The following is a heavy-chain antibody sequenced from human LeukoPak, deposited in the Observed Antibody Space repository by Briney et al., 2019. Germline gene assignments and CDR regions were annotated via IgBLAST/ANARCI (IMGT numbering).Heavy chain of an antibody. V-gene: IGHV3-30*02. D-gene: IGHD2-2*01. Sequence: GGSLRLSCAASGFTFSSYGMHWVRQAPGKGREWVAFIRYDGSNKYYTDSVKGRFTIARDNSKNTLYLQMNSLRAEDTAVYYCAKDAQDIVVVQAALIYYYYMDVWGKGTTVTISS. CDR1: GFTFSSYG. J-gene: IGHJ6*03. CDR3: AKDAQDIVVVQAALIYYYYMDV. CDR2: IRYDGSNK.